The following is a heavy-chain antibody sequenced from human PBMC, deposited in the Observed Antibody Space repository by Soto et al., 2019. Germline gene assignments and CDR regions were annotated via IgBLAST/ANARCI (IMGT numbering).Heavy chain of an antibody. J-gene: IGHJ4*02. V-gene: IGHV3-23*01. Sequence: EVQLLESGGDLVQPGGSLRLSCAASGFSLSNYAMTWVRQAPGKGLEWVSGITGSADKTYYADSVKGRFIISRDNSKNTLYLQMNSLRAAETALYYCARDCSSCSCSVWHYWGQGTLVTVSS. CDR2: ITGSADKT. CDR1: GFSLSNYA. CDR3: ARDCSSCSCSVWHY. D-gene: IGHD2-2*01.